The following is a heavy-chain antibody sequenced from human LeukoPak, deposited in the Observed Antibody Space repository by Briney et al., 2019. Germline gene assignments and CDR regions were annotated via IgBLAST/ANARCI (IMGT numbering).Heavy chain of an antibody. D-gene: IGHD4-17*01. CDR3: VRGGTQYNDYGINRIDY. CDR2: ISSYNANT. J-gene: IGHJ4*02. V-gene: IGHV1-18*01. Sequence: GASVKVSCKASGYTFTSYGITWVRQAPGQGLEWMGGISSYNANTNYAQKLQGRVTMTTDTSTSTAYMELRSLRSDDTAVYFCVRGGTQYNDYGINRIDYWGQGTLVTVSS. CDR1: GYTFTSYG.